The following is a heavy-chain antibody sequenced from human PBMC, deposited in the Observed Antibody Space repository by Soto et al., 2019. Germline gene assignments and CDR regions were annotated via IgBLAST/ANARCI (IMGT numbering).Heavy chain of an antibody. V-gene: IGHV3-48*03. J-gene: IGHJ4*02. CDR2: ITASGTIM. D-gene: IGHD3-3*01. CDR1: GFTLRSYE. Sequence: PGGSLRLSCAASGFTLRSYEMNWVRQSPGKGLEWISYITASGTIMYYADSVKGRFTISRDNAENSLYLQMSSLRADDTAIYYCARFWSDYWGQGTLVTVSS. CDR3: ARFWSDY.